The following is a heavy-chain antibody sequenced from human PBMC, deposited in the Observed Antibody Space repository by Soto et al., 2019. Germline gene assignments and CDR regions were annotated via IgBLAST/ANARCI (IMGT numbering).Heavy chain of an antibody. D-gene: IGHD3-22*01. Sequence: SETLSLTCTVSGGSISSSSYYWGWIRQPPGKGLEWIGSIYYSGSTYYNPSLKSRVTISVDTSKNQFSLKLSSVTAADTAVYYCARHKFVVTANWFDPWGQGTLVTVS. J-gene: IGHJ5*02. CDR1: GGSISSSSYY. CDR2: IYYSGST. CDR3: ARHKFVVTANWFDP. V-gene: IGHV4-39*01.